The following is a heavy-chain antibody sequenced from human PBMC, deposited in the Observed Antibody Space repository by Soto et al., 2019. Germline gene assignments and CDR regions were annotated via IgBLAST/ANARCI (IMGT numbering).Heavy chain of an antibody. Sequence: QVQLVQSGAEVKKPGSSVKVSCKASGGTFSNYDITWVRQAPGQGLEWMGTIIPLFGTANYAQTFQGRVTITADESTRTAYMELSSLRSEDTAVHYCATCQIRYHSCGYYDGLYGMDVWGQGTTVTVSS. CDR1: GGTFSNYD. D-gene: IGHD3-22*01. CDR3: ATCQIRYHSCGYYDGLYGMDV. V-gene: IGHV1-69*15. J-gene: IGHJ6*02. CDR2: IIPLFGTA.